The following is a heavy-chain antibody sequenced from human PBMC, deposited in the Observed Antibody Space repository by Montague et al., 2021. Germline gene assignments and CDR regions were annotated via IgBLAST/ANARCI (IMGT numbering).Heavy chain of an antibody. J-gene: IGHJ4*02. CDR3: ARYTYYYCDY. D-gene: IGHD1-26*01. CDR1: GFTFSTSW. V-gene: IGHV3-7*03. Sequence: SLRLSCAASGFTFSTSWMSWVRQAPGKGLEWVAPIRDNGVATYHVDSVKGRFTISRDNAKNSLYLQMSSLRAEDTAVYYCARYTYYYCDYWGQGTLVTVSS. CDR2: IRDNGVAT.